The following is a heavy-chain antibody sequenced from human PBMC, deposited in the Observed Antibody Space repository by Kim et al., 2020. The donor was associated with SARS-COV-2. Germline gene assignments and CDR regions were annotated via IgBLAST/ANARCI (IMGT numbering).Heavy chain of an antibody. J-gene: IGHJ4*02. CDR1: GGSISSSSYY. CDR3: ARRVGYYYGSGTQDFPFDY. CDR2: IYYSGST. D-gene: IGHD3-10*01. V-gene: IGHV4-39*01. Sequence: SETLSLTCTVSGGSISSSSYYWGWIRQPPGKGLEWIGSIYYSGSTYYNPSLKSRVTISVDTSKNQFSLKLSSVTAADTAVYYCARRVGYYYGSGTQDFPFDYWGQGTLVTVSS.